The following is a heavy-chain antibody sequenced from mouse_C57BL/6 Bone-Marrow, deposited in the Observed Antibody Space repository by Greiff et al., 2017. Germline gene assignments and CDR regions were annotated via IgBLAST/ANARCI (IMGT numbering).Heavy chain of an antibody. CDR1: GYTFTSYC. J-gene: IGHJ4*01. D-gene: IGHD1-1*01. V-gene: IGHV1-69*01. Sequence: QVQLQQPGAELVMPGASVKLSCKASGYTFTSYCMHWVKQRPGQGLEWIGEIDPSDSYTNYNQKFKGKATLTVDKSSSTAYMQLSSLTSEDSAVYYWAGSAYYDSSSYYAMDDWGQGTSVTVSA. CDR3: AGSAYYDSSSYYAMDD. CDR2: IDPSDSYT.